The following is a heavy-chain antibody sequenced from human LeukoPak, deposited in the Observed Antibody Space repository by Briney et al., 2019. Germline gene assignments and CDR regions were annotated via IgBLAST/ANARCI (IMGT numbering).Heavy chain of an antibody. CDR3: AKDKSMARTYYFDY. D-gene: IGHD5-24*01. CDR1: GFTFSSYA. V-gene: IGHV3-23*01. CDR2: ISGSGGST. J-gene: IGHJ4*02. Sequence: PGGSLRLSCAASGFTFSSYAMSWVRRAPGKGLEWVSAISGSGGSTYYADSVKGRFTISRDNSKNTLYLQMNSLRAEDTAVYYCAKDKSMARTYYFDYWGQGTLVTVSS.